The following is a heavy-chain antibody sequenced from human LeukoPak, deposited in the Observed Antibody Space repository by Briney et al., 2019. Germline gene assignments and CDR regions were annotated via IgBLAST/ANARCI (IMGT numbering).Heavy chain of an antibody. Sequence: GGSLRLSCAASGFTFSSYGMHWVRQAPGKGLEWVAVIWYDGGNKYYADSVKGRFTISRDNSKNTLYLQMNSLRAEDTAVYYCARDSIVATITRLDYWGQGTLVTVSS. CDR2: IWYDGGNK. CDR3: ARDSIVATITRLDY. CDR1: GFTFSSYG. V-gene: IGHV3-33*01. J-gene: IGHJ4*02. D-gene: IGHD5-12*01.